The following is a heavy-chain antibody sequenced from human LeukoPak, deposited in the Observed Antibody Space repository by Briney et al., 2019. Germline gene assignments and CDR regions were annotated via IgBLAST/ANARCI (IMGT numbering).Heavy chain of an antibody. CDR3: ARRARPDV. J-gene: IGHJ6*04. CDR1: DDSITSYY. V-gene: IGHV4-59*08. Sequence: SETLSLTCTVSDDSITSYYWSWIRQPPGKGLEWIGCIYYSGTINYNPSLKSRVTISVDTSKNQFSLKLNSVTAADTVVYYCARRARPDVWGKGTTVTVSS. CDR2: IYYSGTI.